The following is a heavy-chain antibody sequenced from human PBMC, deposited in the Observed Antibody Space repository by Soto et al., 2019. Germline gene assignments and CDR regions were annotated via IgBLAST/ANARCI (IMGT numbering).Heavy chain of an antibody. CDR3: AKGGNGWFDP. CDR2: ISGSGGST. Sequence: VQLVESGGGVVQPGRSLRLSCAASGFTFSSYGMHWVRQAPGKGLEWVAVISGSGGSTYYADSVKGRFTISRDNSKNTLYVQMNSLRVEDTAVYYCAKGGNGWFDPWGQGTLVTVSS. V-gene: IGHV3-23*04. CDR1: GFTFSSYG. D-gene: IGHD3-10*01. J-gene: IGHJ5*02.